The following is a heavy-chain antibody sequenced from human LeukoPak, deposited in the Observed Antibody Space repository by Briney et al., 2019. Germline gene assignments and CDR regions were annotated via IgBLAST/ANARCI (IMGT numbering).Heavy chain of an antibody. CDR3: ARESSSWYVASDFDI. V-gene: IGHV1-18*01. Sequence: GASVKVSCKASGYTFTSYGISWVRQAPGQGLEWMGWISAYNGNTNYAQKLQGRVTMTTDTSTSTAYMELRSLRSDDTAVYNCARESSSWYVASDFDIWGQGTMVTVSS. CDR1: GYTFTSYG. J-gene: IGHJ3*02. CDR2: ISAYNGNT. D-gene: IGHD6-13*01.